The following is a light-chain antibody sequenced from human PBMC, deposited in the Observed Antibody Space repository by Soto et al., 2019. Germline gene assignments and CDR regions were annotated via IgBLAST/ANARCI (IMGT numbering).Light chain of an antibody. CDR3: QQYYIYAT. Sequence: DIKMTQSPSTLSASVGDRVTITCRASQTISNYLTWYQQRPEKAPKLLIYRSSILQNGVPSRFSGSGSGTEFTLSISSLQPDDFATYYCQQYYIYATFGQGTRVEI. V-gene: IGKV1-5*03. CDR2: RSS. J-gene: IGKJ1*01. CDR1: QTISNY.